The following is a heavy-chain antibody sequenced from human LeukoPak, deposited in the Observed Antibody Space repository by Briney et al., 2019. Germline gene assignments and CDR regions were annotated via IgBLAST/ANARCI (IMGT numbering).Heavy chain of an antibody. CDR3: ARSARHCNNGVCFTDYYIDL. Sequence: ASVKVSCKASGYIFTSYGINWVRQAPGQGLEWMGRINPNSGDPNYPQKFQGRVTMTRDTSISTAYMEMSSLTSDDTAVYYCARSARHCNNGVCFTDYYIDLWGKGTTVIVSS. CDR2: INPNSGDP. J-gene: IGHJ6*03. D-gene: IGHD2-8*01. V-gene: IGHV1-2*06. CDR1: GYIFTSYG.